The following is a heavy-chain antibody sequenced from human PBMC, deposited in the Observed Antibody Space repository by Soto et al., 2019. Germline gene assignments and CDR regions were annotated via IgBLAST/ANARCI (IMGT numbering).Heavy chain of an antibody. CDR2: INHSGST. J-gene: IGHJ4*02. CDR1: GGSFSGYY. D-gene: IGHD6-13*01. V-gene: IGHV4-34*01. Sequence: SETLSLTCAVYGGSFSGYYWSWIRQPPGKGLEWIGEINHSGSTNYNPSLKSRVTISVDTSKNQFSLKLSSVTAADTAVYYCAGIAAAGSTDYWGQGTLVTVSS. CDR3: AGIAAAGSTDY.